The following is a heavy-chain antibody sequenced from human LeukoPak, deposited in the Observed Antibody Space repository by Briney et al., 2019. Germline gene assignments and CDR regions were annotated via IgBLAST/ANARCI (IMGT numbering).Heavy chain of an antibody. CDR1: GGSISWYY. J-gene: IGHJ2*01. D-gene: IGHD1-26*01. CDR3: ARAYSSSLYWYFDL. V-gene: IGHV4-59*01. Sequence: SETLSLTCTVSGGSISWYYWSWIRQPPGKGLELIGYVHDRAITTYSTSLKSRVSLSVDTSKNQFSLKLSSVTAADTAVYYCARAYSSSLYWYFDLWGRGTLVTVSS. CDR2: VHDRAIT.